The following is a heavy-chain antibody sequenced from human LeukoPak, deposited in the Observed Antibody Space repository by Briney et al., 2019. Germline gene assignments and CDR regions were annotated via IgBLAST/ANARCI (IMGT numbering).Heavy chain of an antibody. Sequence: GGSLRLSCAASGFSFSSYWMHWVRQAPGMGLEWVSRTNGDGTDTIYADSVMGRFTISRDNARNTLYLQMNSLRAEDTAMYYCTRDSHGGADYWGQGTLVTVSS. CDR3: TRDSHGGADY. D-gene: IGHD3-10*01. CDR1: GFSFSSYW. J-gene: IGHJ4*02. V-gene: IGHV3-74*01. CDR2: TNGDGTDT.